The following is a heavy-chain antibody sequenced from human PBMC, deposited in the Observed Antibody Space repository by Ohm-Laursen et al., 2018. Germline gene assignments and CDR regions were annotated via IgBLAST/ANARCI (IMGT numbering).Heavy chain of an antibody. J-gene: IGHJ5*02. V-gene: IGHV4-61*01. CDR3: ARGGYYDSSAYTNWFDP. CDR2: IYYSGST. Sequence: SETLSLTCAVSGVSVSSGRYFWSWIQQPPGKGLEWIVHIYYSGSTKYNPSLKSRVTMSVDMSKNQFSLKLSSVTAADTAVYYCARGGYYDSSAYTNWFDPWGQGTLVTVSS. D-gene: IGHD3-22*01. CDR1: GVSVSSGRYF.